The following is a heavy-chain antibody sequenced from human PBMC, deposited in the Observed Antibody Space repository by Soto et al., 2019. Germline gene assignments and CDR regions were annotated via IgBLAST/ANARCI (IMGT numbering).Heavy chain of an antibody. CDR2: ISGGGGTT. D-gene: IGHD6-25*01. Sequence: PGGSLRLSCAVSGFTFSSFAMSWVRQSPGKGLEWVSAISGGGGTTYYADSVKGRFTISRDNSKNTLYLQMNSLRAEDTAVYYCAKGTQSSGWANWGQGTLVTVSS. V-gene: IGHV3-23*01. J-gene: IGHJ4*02. CDR3: AKGTQSSGWAN. CDR1: GFTFSSFA.